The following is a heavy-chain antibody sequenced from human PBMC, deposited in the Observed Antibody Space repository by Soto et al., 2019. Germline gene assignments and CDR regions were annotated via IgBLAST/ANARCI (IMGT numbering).Heavy chain of an antibody. CDR2: IYHSGST. J-gene: IGHJ4*02. Sequence: SLSLTCAVSGVSISSGGYSWSWIRQPPGKGLEWIGCIYHSGSTYYNPSLKSRVTISVDRSKNQLSLKLSSVTAADTAVYYCARRTGNWLDFDYWGQGTLVTVSS. CDR3: ARRTGNWLDFDY. D-gene: IGHD3-9*01. CDR1: GVSISSGGYS. V-gene: IGHV4-30-2*01.